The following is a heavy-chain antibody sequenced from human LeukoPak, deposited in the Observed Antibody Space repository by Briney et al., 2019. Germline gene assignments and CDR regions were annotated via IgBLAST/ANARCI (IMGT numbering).Heavy chain of an antibody. J-gene: IGHJ5*02. CDR2: ISGSGGST. V-gene: IGHV3-23*01. CDR1: GFTLSSYA. CDR3: AKDRRLFHANWFDP. D-gene: IGHD3-22*01. Sequence: GGSLRLSCAASGFTLSSYAMSWVRQAPGKGLEWVAAISGSGGSTYYADSVKGRFTISRDNSKNTLYLQMNSLRAEDTAVYYCAKDRRLFHANWFDPWGQGTLVTVSS.